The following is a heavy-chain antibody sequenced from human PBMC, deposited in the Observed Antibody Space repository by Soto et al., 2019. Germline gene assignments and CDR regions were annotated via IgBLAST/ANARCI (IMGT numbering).Heavy chain of an antibody. CDR1: GYTFTSYY. V-gene: IGHV1-46*01. J-gene: IGHJ6*02. CDR3: ARDQGRAAAGAYYYYGMDV. CDR2: INPGGGSK. Sequence: QVQLVQSGAEVKKPGASVKVSCKASGYTFTSYYIHCVRQAPGQGLEWMGAINPGGGSKSYAQQFQWRGAMTWDASTSTVYIELSSLGSEDTAVYSCARDQGRAAAGAYYYYGMDVWGQGTTVTVSS. D-gene: IGHD6-13*01.